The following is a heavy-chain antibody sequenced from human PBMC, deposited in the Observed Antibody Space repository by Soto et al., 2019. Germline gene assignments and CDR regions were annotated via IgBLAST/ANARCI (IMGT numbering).Heavy chain of an antibody. CDR1: GFTFGDYS. V-gene: IGHV3-15*07. D-gene: IGHD3-22*01. CDR2: IKSKTDGGTT. Sequence: GGSLRLSCTASGFTFGDYSMTWVRQAPGKGLEWVGRIKSKTDGGTTDYAAPVKGRFTISRDDSKNTLYLQMNSLKTEDTAVYYCTTADPDYYDSSGYYLGPAFDIWGQGTMVTVSS. J-gene: IGHJ3*02. CDR3: TTADPDYYDSSGYYLGPAFDI.